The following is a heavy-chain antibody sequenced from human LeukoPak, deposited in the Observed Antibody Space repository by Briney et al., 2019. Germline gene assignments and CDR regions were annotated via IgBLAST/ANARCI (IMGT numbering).Heavy chain of an antibody. CDR1: GFTFSSYA. CDR3: AKCAELRTTYAAFDI. D-gene: IGHD1-14*01. J-gene: IGHJ3*02. V-gene: IGHV3-23*01. CDR2: ISGSGGST. Sequence: GGSLRLSCAASGFTFSSYAMSWVRQAPGKGLEWVSVISGSGGSTYYADSVKGRFTISRDNSKNTLYLQMNSLRAEDTAVFYCAKCAELRTTYAAFDIWGQGTMVTVSS.